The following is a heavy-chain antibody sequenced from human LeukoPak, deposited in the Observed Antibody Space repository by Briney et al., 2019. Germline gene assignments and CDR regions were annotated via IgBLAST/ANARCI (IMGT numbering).Heavy chain of an antibody. V-gene: IGHV3-33*01. Sequence: PGGSLRLSCAASGFTFSSHGMHWVSQAPGKGLEWVAVIWYDGSNEYYEDSVKGRFTISRDNSKNTLFLQMNALRAEDTAVYYCASTITVAGIIDYWGQGTLVTVSS. CDR1: GFTFSSHG. CDR3: ASTITVAGIIDY. CDR2: IWYDGSNE. J-gene: IGHJ4*02. D-gene: IGHD6-19*01.